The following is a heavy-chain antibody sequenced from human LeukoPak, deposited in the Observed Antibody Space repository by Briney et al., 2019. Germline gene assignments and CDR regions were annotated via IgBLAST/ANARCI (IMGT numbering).Heavy chain of an antibody. D-gene: IGHD6-13*01. J-gene: IGHJ4*02. CDR2: INHSGST. V-gene: IGHV4-34*01. Sequence: SETLSLTCAVYGGSFSGYYWSWIRQPPGKGLEWIGEINHSGSTNYNPSLKSRVTISVDTSKNQFSLKLSSVTAADTAVCYCARGIAAAGGFDYWGQGTLVTVSS. CDR1: GGSFSGYY. CDR3: ARGIAAAGGFDY.